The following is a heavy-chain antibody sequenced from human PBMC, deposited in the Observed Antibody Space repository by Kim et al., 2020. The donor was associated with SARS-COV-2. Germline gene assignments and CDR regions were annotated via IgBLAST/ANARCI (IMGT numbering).Heavy chain of an antibody. Sequence: GGSLRLSCAASGFTFSSYAMSWVRQAPGKGLEWVSAISGSGGSTYYADSVKGRFTISRDNSKNTLYLQMNSLRAEDTAVYYCAKDLGYCSSTSCYALHDYYYGMDVWGQGTTVTVSS. CDR3: AKDLGYCSSTSCYALHDYYYGMDV. CDR2: ISGSGGST. V-gene: IGHV3-23*01. CDR1: GFTFSSYA. D-gene: IGHD2-2*01. J-gene: IGHJ6*02.